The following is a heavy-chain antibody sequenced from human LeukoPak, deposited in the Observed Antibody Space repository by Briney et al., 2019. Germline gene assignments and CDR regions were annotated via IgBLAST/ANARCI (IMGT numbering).Heavy chain of an antibody. J-gene: IGHJ4*02. CDR3: AKDRTSWDFDY. CDR1: GFTFSSYS. Sequence: GGSLRLSCVASGFTFSSYSMHWVRQAPGKGLEWVAVIWNDGRNENYADSVKGRFTISRDNSKNTLYLQMNSLRAEDTAVYYCAKDRTSWDFDYWGQGTLVTVSS. V-gene: IGHV3-33*06. CDR2: IWNDGRNE. D-gene: IGHD1-1*01.